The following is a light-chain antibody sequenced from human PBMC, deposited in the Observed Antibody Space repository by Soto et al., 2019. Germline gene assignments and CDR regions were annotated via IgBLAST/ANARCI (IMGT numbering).Light chain of an antibody. CDR1: SSDVGAYNY. J-gene: IGLJ2*01. Sequence: QSALTQPASVSGSPGQSITISCTGTSSDVGAYNYVSWYQQHPGKAPKLMIFKVSDRPSGVSNRFSGSKSGNTASLTISGLQAEDEADYYCSSYTSSSTLVFGGGTKLTVL. V-gene: IGLV2-14*01. CDR3: SSYTSSSTLV. CDR2: KVS.